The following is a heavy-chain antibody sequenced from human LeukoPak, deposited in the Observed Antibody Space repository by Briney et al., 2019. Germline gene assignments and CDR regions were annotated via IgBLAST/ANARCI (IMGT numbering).Heavy chain of an antibody. V-gene: IGHV3-30*02. CDR1: EFTFSSYG. CDR3: AGRAGAYSHPYDY. Sequence: GGSLRLSCAASEFTFSSYGIHWVRQAPGKGLEWVAFIRYDGSNRYYADSVKGRFTISRDNSRDTLYLHMNSLRAEDTAVYYCAGRAGAYSHPYDYWGQGTLVTVSS. J-gene: IGHJ4*02. D-gene: IGHD4/OR15-4a*01. CDR2: IRYDGSNR.